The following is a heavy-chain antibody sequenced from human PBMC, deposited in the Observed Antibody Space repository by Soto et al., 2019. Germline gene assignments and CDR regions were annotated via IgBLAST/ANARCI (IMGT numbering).Heavy chain of an antibody. V-gene: IGHV1-18*04. CDR1: GCTFTSYG. CDR2: ISAYNGNT. CDR3: AREASGWYSGYFDY. D-gene: IGHD6-19*01. J-gene: IGHJ4*02. Sequence: ASVKVSCKASGCTFTSYGISWVRQAPGQGLEWMGWISAYNGNTNYAQKLQGRVTMTTDTSTSTAYMELRSLRSDDTAVYYCAREASGWYSGYFDYWGQGTLVTVSS.